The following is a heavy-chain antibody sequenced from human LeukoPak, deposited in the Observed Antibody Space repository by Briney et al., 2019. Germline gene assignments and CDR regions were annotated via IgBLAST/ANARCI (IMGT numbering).Heavy chain of an antibody. J-gene: IGHJ3*02. CDR3: ARDSLAAAGTPGASDI. CDR1: GGSFSGYY. V-gene: IGHV4-34*01. CDR2: INHSGST. Sequence: SETLSLTCAVYGGSFSGYYWSWIRQPPGKGLEWIGEINHSGSTNYNPSLKSRVTISVDTSKNQFSLKLSSVTAADAAVYYCARDSLAAAGTPGASDIWGQGTMVTVSS. D-gene: IGHD6-13*01.